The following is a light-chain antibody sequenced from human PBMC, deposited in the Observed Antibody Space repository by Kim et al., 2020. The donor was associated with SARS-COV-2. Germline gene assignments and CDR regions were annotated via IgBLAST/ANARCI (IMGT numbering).Light chain of an antibody. J-gene: IGKJ5*01. CDR1: QSISRW. CDR2: RTS. Sequence: DIQMTQSPSTLSAPVGDRVTITCRASQSISRWLAWYQQKPGKAPKLLIYRTSDLESGVPSRFSGSGSGTEFTLTISSLQPDDFATYFCQQYNNYSPITFGQGTRLEIK. CDR3: QQYNNYSPIT. V-gene: IGKV1-5*03.